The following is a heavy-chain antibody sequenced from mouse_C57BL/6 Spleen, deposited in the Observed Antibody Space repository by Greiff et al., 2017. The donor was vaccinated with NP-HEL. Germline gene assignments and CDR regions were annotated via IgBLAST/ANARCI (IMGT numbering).Heavy chain of an antibody. CDR2: ISDGGSYT. Sequence: EVHLVESGGGLVKPGGSLKLSCAASGFTFSSYAMSWVRQTPEKRLEWVATISDGGSYTYYPDNVKGRFTISRDNAKNNLYLQMSHLKSEDTAMYYCARDDGYYVFAYWGQGTLVTVSA. D-gene: IGHD2-3*01. V-gene: IGHV5-4*01. CDR1: GFTFSSYA. J-gene: IGHJ3*01. CDR3: ARDDGYYVFAY.